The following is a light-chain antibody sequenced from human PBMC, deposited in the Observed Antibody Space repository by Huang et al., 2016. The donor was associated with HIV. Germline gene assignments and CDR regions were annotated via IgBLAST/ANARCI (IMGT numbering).Light chain of an antibody. V-gene: IGKV3-11*01. Sequence: EIVLTQSPATLSLSPGERATLSCRASQSISNYLIWYQQKPGQAPRLLIYDASNRATCIPARFSGRGSGTNFTLTINNLEPEEFAIYFCQQRRTWPPVTFGQGTRLDI. CDR2: DAS. J-gene: IGKJ5*01. CDR3: QQRRTWPPVT. CDR1: QSISNY.